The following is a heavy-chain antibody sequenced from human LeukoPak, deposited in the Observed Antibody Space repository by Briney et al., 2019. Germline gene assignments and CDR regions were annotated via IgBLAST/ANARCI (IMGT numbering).Heavy chain of an antibody. Sequence: PSETLSLTCTVSGGSISSYYWSWIRQPSGKGLEWIGYIYYSGTTNYNPSLKSRLTISIDTSKNQFSLKLRSVTAADTAVYYCAREGYASGWNDYWGQGTLVTVSS. J-gene: IGHJ4*02. D-gene: IGHD6-19*01. CDR1: GGSISSYY. CDR2: IYYSGTT. V-gene: IGHV4-59*01. CDR3: AREGYASGWNDY.